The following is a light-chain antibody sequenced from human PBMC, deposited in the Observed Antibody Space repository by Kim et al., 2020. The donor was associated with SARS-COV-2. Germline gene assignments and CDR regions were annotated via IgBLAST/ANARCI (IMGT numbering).Light chain of an antibody. Sequence: PGKTASITCGGDNIGDYRVHWYQQKPGQAPVLLIHSDTDRPSGIPQRFSGSNSGTTATLTIRRIEAGDEADYYCQVWHSGGDRVVFGGGTQLTVL. V-gene: IGLV3-21*04. CDR1: NIGDYR. CDR3: QVWHSGGDRVV. CDR2: SDT. J-gene: IGLJ2*01.